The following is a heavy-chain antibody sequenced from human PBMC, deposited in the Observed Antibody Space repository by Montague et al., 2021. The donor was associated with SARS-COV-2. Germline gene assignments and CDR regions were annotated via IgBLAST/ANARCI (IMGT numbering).Heavy chain of an antibody. Sequence: SETLSLTCAVYGGCFSGYYWGWVRQPPGKGLGWIGEINHSGSTNYNPSLKSRVTISVDTSKNQFSLKLSSVTAADTAVYYCTRGDLRYSSSWYLDYWGQGTLVTVSS. CDR3: TRGDLRYSSSWYLDY. J-gene: IGHJ4*02. D-gene: IGHD6-13*01. CDR1: GGCFSGYY. CDR2: INHSGST. V-gene: IGHV4-34*01.